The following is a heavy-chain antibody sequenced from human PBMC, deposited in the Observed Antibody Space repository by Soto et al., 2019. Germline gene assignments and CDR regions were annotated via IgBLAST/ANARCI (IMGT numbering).Heavy chain of an antibody. Sequence: GESLKISCKGSGYGFTSNWIAWVRQMPGKGLEWMGITNPADSDTKYSPSFQGQVTISVDKSISTTYLQWSSLKASDSAMYYCARHVRDDGTTYRRLDPWGQGTMVTVSS. CDR1: GYGFTSNW. D-gene: IGHD1-1*01. J-gene: IGHJ5*02. V-gene: IGHV5-51*01. CDR3: ARHVRDDGTTYRRLDP. CDR2: TNPADSDT.